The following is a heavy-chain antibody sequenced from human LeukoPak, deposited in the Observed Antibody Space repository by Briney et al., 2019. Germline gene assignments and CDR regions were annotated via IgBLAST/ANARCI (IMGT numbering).Heavy chain of an antibody. J-gene: IGHJ4*02. V-gene: IGHV3-23*01. CDR2: INGIGGST. CDR1: GFTFSTYA. D-gene: IGHD3-16*01. CDR3: ARDWGFDY. Sequence: GGSLRLSCAASGFTFSTYAMSWVRQAPGKGLEWVSAINGIGGSTYYADSVKGRFTISRDNSKNTLYLQMNSLRVEDTAVYYCARDWGFDYWGQGTLVTVSS.